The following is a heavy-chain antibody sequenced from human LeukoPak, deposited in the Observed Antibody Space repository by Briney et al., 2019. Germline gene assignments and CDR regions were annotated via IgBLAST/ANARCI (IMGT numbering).Heavy chain of an antibody. D-gene: IGHD6-13*01. CDR1: GFTFSSYG. Sequence: GRSLRLSCAASGFTFSSYGMHWVRQAPGKGLEWVAVISYDGGNKYYADSVKGRFTISRDNSKNTLYLQMNSLRAEDTAVYYCAKDRDIAAAGYYFDYWGQGTLVTVSS. CDR2: ISYDGGNK. V-gene: IGHV3-30*18. J-gene: IGHJ4*02. CDR3: AKDRDIAAAGYYFDY.